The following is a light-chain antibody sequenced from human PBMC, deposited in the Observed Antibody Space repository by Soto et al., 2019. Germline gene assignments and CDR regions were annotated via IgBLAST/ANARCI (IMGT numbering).Light chain of an antibody. CDR1: SSNIGAGYD. J-gene: IGLJ2*01. CDR3: QSYDSSLPRV. CDR2: GNS. V-gene: IGLV1-40*01. Sequence: QSVLTQPPSVSGAPGQRVTISCTGSSSNIGAGYDVHWYQQLPGTAPKLLIYGNSNRPSGVPDRFSGSKSGTSASLAITGLQAEYEADYYCQSYDSSLPRVFGGGTKVTVL.